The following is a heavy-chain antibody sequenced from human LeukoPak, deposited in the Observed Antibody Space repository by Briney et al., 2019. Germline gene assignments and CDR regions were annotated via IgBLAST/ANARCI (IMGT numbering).Heavy chain of an antibody. D-gene: IGHD5-18*01. J-gene: IGHJ4*02. CDR2: IYSGGST. V-gene: IGHV3-66*02. Sequence: GGSLRLSCEASGFTVSSNYMSWVRQAPGKGLEWVSVIYSGGSTYYADSVKGRFTISRDNSKNTLYLQMNSLRAEDTAVYYCAAMAPNFDYWGQGTLVTVSS. CDR1: GFTVSSNY. CDR3: AAMAPNFDY.